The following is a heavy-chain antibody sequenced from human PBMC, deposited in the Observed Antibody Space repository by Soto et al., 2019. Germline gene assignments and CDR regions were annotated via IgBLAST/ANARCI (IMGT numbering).Heavy chain of an antibody. CDR1: GGSTSSDNY. V-gene: IGHV4-30-4*01. D-gene: IGHD3-16*01. CDR2: IYYSGNT. CDR3: AREGGESSDGLYYFDS. J-gene: IGHJ4*02. Sequence: TLSLTCTVAGGSTSSDNYWSWIRQPPGKGLEWIGHIYYSGNTDYNPSLKSRLAISIDTSKNQFSLKLSSVTAADTAVYFCAREGGESSDGLYYFDSWGQGSLVTVSS.